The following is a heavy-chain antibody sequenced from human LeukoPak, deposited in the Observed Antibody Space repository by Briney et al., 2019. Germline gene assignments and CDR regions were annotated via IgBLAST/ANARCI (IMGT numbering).Heavy chain of an antibody. D-gene: IGHD2/OR15-2a*01. CDR3: ARDSTAANWFDP. CDR1: GYTFPSQE. J-gene: IGHJ5*02. V-gene: IGHV1-8*01. Sequence: ASVKVSCKASGYTFPSQEIDWVRQATGQRLEWMGWMNPNSGNTAYAQQFQGRVTMTRDTSINTAYMELSSLTFDDTAVYYCARDSTAANWFDPWGQGTLVTVSS. CDR2: MNPNSGNT.